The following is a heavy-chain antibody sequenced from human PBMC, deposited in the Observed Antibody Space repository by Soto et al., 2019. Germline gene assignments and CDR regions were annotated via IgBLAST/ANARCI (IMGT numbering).Heavy chain of an antibody. D-gene: IGHD2-2*01. CDR3: ARGRSRFGMDV. Sequence: SETLSLTCAVYGGSFSGYYWSWIRQPPGKGLEWIGEINHSGSTNYNPSLKSRVTISVDTSKNQFSLKLSSVTAADTAVYYCARGRSRFGMDVWGQGTPVTVSS. V-gene: IGHV4-34*01. J-gene: IGHJ6*02. CDR1: GGSFSGYY. CDR2: INHSGST.